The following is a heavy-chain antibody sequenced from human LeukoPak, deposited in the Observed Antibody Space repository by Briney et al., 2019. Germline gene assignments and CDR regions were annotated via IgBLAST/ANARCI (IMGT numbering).Heavy chain of an antibody. CDR1: GFNISNYR. J-gene: IGHJ4*02. V-gene: IGHV3-21*06. Sequence: GGSLRLSCVASGFNISNYRINWVRQAPGKGLEWLSSISTRSKYRQYADSLKGRFTISRDNAKNSSYLHIGSLRAEDTAVYYCARTRMVTREVDYWGQGTLVTVSS. CDR2: ISTRSKYR. D-gene: IGHD5-18*01. CDR3: ARTRMVTREVDY.